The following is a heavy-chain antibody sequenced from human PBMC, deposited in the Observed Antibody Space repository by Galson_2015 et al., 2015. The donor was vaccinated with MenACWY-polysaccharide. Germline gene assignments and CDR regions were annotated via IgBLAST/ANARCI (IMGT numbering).Heavy chain of an antibody. CDR3: VRGGAAASLLFAP. V-gene: IGHV6-1*01. CDR2: TYYRSNWSS. Sequence: CAISGDSVSSNTAAWNWIRQSPSRGLEWLGRTYYRSNWSSDYALSVRGRITINADTSKNQFSLQLNSVTPEVTVVYYCVRGGAAASLLFAPWAQGTLVSVSS. J-gene: IGHJ5*02. CDR1: GDSVSSNTAA. D-gene: IGHD2-15*01.